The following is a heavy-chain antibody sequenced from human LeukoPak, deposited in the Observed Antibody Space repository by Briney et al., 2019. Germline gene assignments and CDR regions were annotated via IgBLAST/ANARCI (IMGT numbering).Heavy chain of an antibody. CDR2: INHSGST. V-gene: IGHV4-34*01. Sequence: SETLSLTCAVYGGSFSGYYWSRIRQPPGKGLEWIGEINHSGSTNYNPSLKSRVTISVDTSKNQFSLKLSSVTAADTAVYYCASPDCSSTSCYPTGFDYWGQGTLVTVSS. CDR3: ASPDCSSTSCYPTGFDY. J-gene: IGHJ4*02. CDR1: GGSFSGYY. D-gene: IGHD2-2*01.